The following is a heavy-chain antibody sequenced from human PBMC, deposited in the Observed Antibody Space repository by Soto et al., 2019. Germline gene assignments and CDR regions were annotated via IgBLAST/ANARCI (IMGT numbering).Heavy chain of an antibody. J-gene: IGHJ6*02. CDR1: GYTFTGYY. Sequence: QVQLVQSGAEVKKPGASVKVSCKASGYTFTGYYMHWVRQAPGQGLEWMGWINPNSGGTNYAQKFQGWVXXTXDXXISTAYMELSRLRSDDTAVYYCARDRQWLGGVLDVWGQGTTVTVSS. CDR3: ARDRQWLGGVLDV. V-gene: IGHV1-2*04. D-gene: IGHD6-19*01. CDR2: INPNSGGT.